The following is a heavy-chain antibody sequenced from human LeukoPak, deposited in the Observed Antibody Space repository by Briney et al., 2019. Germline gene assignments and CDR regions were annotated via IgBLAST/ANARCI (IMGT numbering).Heavy chain of an antibody. D-gene: IGHD1-7*01. CDR2: INSDGSST. Sequence: GGSLRLSCAASGISFSGYWFHWVRQAPGKGLVWVSRINSDGSSTSYADSVKGRFTISRGNAKNTLYPQMNSLRAEDTAAYYCASGAVRTWFFDIWGQGTMVTVSS. CDR1: GISFSGYW. V-gene: IGHV3-74*01. J-gene: IGHJ3*02. CDR3: ASGAVRTWFFDI.